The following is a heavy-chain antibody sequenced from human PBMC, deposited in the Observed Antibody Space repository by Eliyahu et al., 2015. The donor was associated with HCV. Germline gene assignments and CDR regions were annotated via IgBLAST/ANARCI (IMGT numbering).Heavy chain of an antibody. D-gene: IGHD6-13*01. Sequence: EVQLVESGGGLVKPGGSLRLSCAASGFTFSSXSMNWVRQAPGKGLEWVSSISSSSSYIYYADSVKGRFTISRDNAKNSLYLQMNSLRAEDTAVYYCARLGRRAAAGTLNYYYGMDVWGQGTTVTVSS. V-gene: IGHV3-21*01. CDR1: GFTFSSXS. CDR2: ISSSSSYI. CDR3: ARLGRRAAAGTLNYYYGMDV. J-gene: IGHJ6*02.